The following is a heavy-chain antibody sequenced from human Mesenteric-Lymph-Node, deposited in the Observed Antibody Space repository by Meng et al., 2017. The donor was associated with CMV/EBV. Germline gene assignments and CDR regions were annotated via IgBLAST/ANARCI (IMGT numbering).Heavy chain of an antibody. V-gene: IGHV3-30*02. J-gene: IGHJ6*02. Sequence: GESLKISCAASGFTVSSNHMSWVRQAPGKGLEWVAFIRHDGSNENYADSVKDRVTISRDNSKNTLYLQMNSLRAEDTAVYYCARDPNFYYYDSSGYRTYYYYYGMDVWGQGTTVTVSS. CDR2: IRHDGSNE. CDR1: GFTVSSNH. D-gene: IGHD3-22*01. CDR3: ARDPNFYYYDSSGYRTYYYYYGMDV.